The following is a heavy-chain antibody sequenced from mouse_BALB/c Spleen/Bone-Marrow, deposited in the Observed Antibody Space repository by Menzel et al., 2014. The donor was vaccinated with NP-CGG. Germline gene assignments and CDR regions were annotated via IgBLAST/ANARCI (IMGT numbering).Heavy chain of an antibody. D-gene: IGHD2-10*02. V-gene: IGHV7-1*02. Sequence: EANVVESGGGLVQPGDSLRLSCATSGFTFSDFYMEWVCQPPGKRLEWIAASRNKAKYYTTEYSASVKGRFIVSRDTSQSVLYLQMNALRAEDTAIYYCARDVGYGNYFVYWGQGTLVTVSA. CDR3: ARDVGYGNYFVY. CDR2: SRNKAKYYTT. CDR1: GFTFSDFY. J-gene: IGHJ3*01.